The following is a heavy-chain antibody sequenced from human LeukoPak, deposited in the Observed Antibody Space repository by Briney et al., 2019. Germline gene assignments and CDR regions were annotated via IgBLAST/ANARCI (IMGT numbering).Heavy chain of an antibody. Sequence: ASVKVSCKASGYTFTGYYMHWVRQAPGQGLEWMGWINPNSGGTNYAQKFQGWVTMTRDTSISTAYMELGRLRSDDTAVYYCARDYYDSSGYLVDWGQGTLVTVSS. J-gene: IGHJ4*02. CDR1: GYTFTGYY. CDR3: ARDYYDSSGYLVD. D-gene: IGHD3-22*01. V-gene: IGHV1-2*04. CDR2: INPNSGGT.